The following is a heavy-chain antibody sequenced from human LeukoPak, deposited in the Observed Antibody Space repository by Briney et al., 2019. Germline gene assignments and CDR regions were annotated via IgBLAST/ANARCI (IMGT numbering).Heavy chain of an antibody. CDR3: ARGLGGSYPFDC. V-gene: IGHV3-74*01. J-gene: IGHJ4*02. CDR2: INTDGSRT. CDR1: GFTFSNYW. Sequence: PGGSLRLSCAASGFTFSNYWMDWVRQAPGKGLVWVSRINTDGSRTTYADSEKGRSTISRDNAKNTLYLQMNSLRADDTAVYFCARGLGGSYPFDCWGQGALVTVSS. D-gene: IGHD3-16*02.